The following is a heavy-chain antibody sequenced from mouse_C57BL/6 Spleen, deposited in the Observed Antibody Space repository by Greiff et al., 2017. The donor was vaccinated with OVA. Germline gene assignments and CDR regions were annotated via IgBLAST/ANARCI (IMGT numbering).Heavy chain of an antibody. CDR2: IYPSYSET. Sequence: QVQLKQPGAELVRPGSSGKLSCKASGYTLTSYWVDWGKQRPGQSLEWVCYIYPSYSETHYNQKFKDKATLTVDKSSSTAYMQLSSLTSEDSAVYYCASLYDYDGDYWGQGTTLTVSS. CDR1: GYTLTSYW. D-gene: IGHD2-4*01. CDR3: ASLYDYDGDY. J-gene: IGHJ2*01. V-gene: IGHV1-61*01.